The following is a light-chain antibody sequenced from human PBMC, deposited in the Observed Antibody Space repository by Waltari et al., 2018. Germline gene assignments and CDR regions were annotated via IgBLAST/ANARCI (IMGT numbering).Light chain of an antibody. CDR2: HVN. CDR3: SSFSRRANIV. Sequence: QSALTQPASVSGSPGQSITISCTGTSSDIGFYDYVSWYQQYPGKAPTLIIYHVNNRPSGGSSRFSASKSGNAASLTISGLQGEDEADYYCSSFSRRANIVFGSGTKVTVL. V-gene: IGLV2-14*01. J-gene: IGLJ1*01. CDR1: SSDIGFYDY.